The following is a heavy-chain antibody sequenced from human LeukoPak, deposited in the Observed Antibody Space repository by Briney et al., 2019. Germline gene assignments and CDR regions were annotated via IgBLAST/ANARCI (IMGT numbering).Heavy chain of an antibody. CDR2: IYTSGST. D-gene: IGHD3-22*01. CDR3: ARTRKYYDSSGYYYYYFDY. J-gene: IGHJ4*02. V-gene: IGHV4-4*07. Sequence: SETLSLTCTVSGGSISSYYWSWIRQPAGKGLEWIGRIYTSGSTNYNPSLKSRVIMSVDTSKNQFSLKLSSVTAADTAVYYCARTRKYYDSSGYYYYYFDYWGQGTLVTVSS. CDR1: GGSISSYY.